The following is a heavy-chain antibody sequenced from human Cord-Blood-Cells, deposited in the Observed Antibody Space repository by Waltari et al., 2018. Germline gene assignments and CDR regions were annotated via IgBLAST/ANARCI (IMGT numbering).Heavy chain of an antibody. CDR1: GYSISSGYY. D-gene: IGHD6-6*01. Sequence: QVQLQESGPGLVKPSETLSLTCTVSGYSISSGYYWGWIRQPPGKGLEWIGSIYHSGSTYYNPSLKSRVTISVDTSKNQVSLKLSSVTAADTAVYYCARDQAGGIEQLVDYWGQGTLVTVSS. J-gene: IGHJ4*02. V-gene: IGHV4-38-2*02. CDR2: IYHSGST. CDR3: ARDQAGGIEQLVDY.